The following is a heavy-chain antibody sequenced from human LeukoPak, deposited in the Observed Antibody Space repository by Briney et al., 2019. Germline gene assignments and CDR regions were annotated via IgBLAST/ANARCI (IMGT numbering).Heavy chain of an antibody. J-gene: IGHJ5*02. Sequence: GGSLRLSCSASGFTFSSYAMHWVRRAPGKGLEYVSAISGNGGSTYYADSVRGRFTITRDNSKNTLYLQMNSLRAEDTAVYYCARGLYYYDSSASASWFDPWGQGTLVTVSS. CDR2: ISGNGGST. CDR1: GFTFSSYA. D-gene: IGHD3-22*01. CDR3: ARGLYYYDSSASASWFDP. V-gene: IGHV3-64*04.